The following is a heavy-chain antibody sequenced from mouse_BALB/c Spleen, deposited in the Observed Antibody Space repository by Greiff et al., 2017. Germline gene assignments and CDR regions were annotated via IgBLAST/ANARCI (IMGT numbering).Heavy chain of an antibody. CDR2: IYPGSGST. CDR1: GYTFTDYV. D-gene: IGHD1-2*01. J-gene: IGHJ4*01. CDR3: ARGGFITTATGAMDY. Sequence: VKLVESGPELVKPGASVKMSCKASGYTFTDYVISWVKQRTGQGLEWIGEIYPGSGSTYYNEKFKGKATLTADKSSNTAYMQLSSLTSEDSAVYFCARGGFITTATGAMDYWGQGTSVTVSS. V-gene: IGHV1-77*01.